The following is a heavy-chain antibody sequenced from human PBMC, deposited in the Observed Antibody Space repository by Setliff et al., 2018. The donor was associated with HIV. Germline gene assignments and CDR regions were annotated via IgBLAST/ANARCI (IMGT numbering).Heavy chain of an antibody. D-gene: IGHD3-10*01. CDR3: TRRGADSYYPRPLDV. CDR2: IYYSGST. CDR1: GGSISSYSYY. J-gene: IGHJ6*04. Sequence: PSETLSLTCSVSGGSISSYSYYWGWIRQAPGKGLEWIGYIYYSGSTNYNPSLKSRVTISVDTSKNQFSLRLNSVTAADTAIYYCTRRGADSYYPRPLDVWGKGTTVTVSS. V-gene: IGHV4-61*01.